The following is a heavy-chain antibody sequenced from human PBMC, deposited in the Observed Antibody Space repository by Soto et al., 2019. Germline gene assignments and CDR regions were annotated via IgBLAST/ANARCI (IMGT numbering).Heavy chain of an antibody. CDR3: AKVAVTGPLFYYYYIDV. Sequence: EVQLVESGGGLVQPGRTLRLSCAASGFTFGDYAMHWVRQAPGKRLEWVSGISWNSATIAYADSVKGRFTISRNNAQKSLYLQMKALTTDDTALYYCAKVAVTGPLFYYYYIDVWGQGTTVTVSS. CDR1: GFTFGDYA. V-gene: IGHV3-9*01. D-gene: IGHD2-15*01. CDR2: ISWNSATI. J-gene: IGHJ6*03.